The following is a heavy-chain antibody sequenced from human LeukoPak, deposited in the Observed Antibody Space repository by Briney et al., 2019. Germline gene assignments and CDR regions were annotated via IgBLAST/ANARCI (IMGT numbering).Heavy chain of an antibody. Sequence: ASVKVSCKVSGYTFTDYYMHWVQQAPGKGLEWMGLVDPEDGETIYAEKFQGRVTITADTSTGTAYMELSSLRSEDTAVYYCATGRYCSGGSCYLDYWGQGTLVTASS. CDR3: ATGRYCSGGSCYLDY. V-gene: IGHV1-69-2*01. D-gene: IGHD2-15*01. CDR1: GYTFTDYY. CDR2: VDPEDGET. J-gene: IGHJ4*02.